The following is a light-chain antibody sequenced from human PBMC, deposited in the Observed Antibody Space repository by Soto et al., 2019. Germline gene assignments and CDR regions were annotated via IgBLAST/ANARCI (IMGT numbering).Light chain of an antibody. J-gene: IGKJ4*01. CDR2: AAS. V-gene: IGKV1-27*01. CDR1: QGISNY. Sequence: DIDMTQSPSSLSASVGDRVTITCRASQGISNYLAWYQQRPGKVPKLLIYAASTLQSGVSSRFSGSGSGTDFTLTISSLQPEDVATYYCQKYNNAPQLTFGGGTKVDI. CDR3: QKYNNAPQLT.